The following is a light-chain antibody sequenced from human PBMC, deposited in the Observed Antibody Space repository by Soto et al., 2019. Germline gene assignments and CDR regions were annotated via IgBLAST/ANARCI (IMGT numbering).Light chain of an antibody. CDR1: SSNIGAGSD. CDR2: GNS. Sequence: QSVLTQPPSVSGAPGQRVTISCTGSSSNIGAGSDVHWYQQRPGTAPKLLIYGNSNRPSGVPDRFSGSKSGTSASLAITGLQAEDEADYYCQSYDSSLSGAVFGGGTQLTVL. V-gene: IGLV1-40*01. J-gene: IGLJ7*01. CDR3: QSYDSSLSGAV.